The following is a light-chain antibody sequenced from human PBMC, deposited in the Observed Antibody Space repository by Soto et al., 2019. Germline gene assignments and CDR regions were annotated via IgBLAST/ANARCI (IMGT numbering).Light chain of an antibody. Sequence: DIQMTQSPSTLSASVGDSVTITWRASQSISSGLAWYQQRPGKDPKVLIYDASSLQSGVRSRVSGSGSGTDFTLTISSLQPDDFATYYCQQYNIYPWTFGQGTEVEIK. J-gene: IGKJ1*01. CDR1: QSISSG. CDR3: QQYNIYPWT. V-gene: IGKV1-5*01. CDR2: DAS.